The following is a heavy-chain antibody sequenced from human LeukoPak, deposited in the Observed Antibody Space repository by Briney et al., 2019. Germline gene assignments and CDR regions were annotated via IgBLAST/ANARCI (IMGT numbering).Heavy chain of an antibody. CDR1: GFTFSSYA. CDR3: AKRTRGYSYGDSFDY. D-gene: IGHD5-18*01. J-gene: IGHJ4*02. V-gene: IGHV3-23*01. Sequence: GGSLRLSCAASGFTFSSYAMSWVRQAPGKGLEWVSAISGSGGSTYHADSVKGRFTISRDNSKNTLYLQMNSLRAEDTAVYYCAKRTRGYSYGDSFDYWGQGTLVTVSS. CDR2: ISGSGGST.